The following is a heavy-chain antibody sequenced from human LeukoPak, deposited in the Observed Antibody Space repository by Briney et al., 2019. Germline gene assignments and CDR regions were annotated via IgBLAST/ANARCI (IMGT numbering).Heavy chain of an antibody. CDR1: GGSTRNHH. V-gene: IGHV4-59*11. CDR2: VFFTEGT. Sequence: SGTLSLTCSVSGGSTRNHHWTWIRQSPGKGLEWIGHVFFTEGTNYSPSLRGRITISADRSKNQIYLKLGSVTAADTAVYYCARELYHFDRWGQGALVTVSS. CDR3: ARELYHFDR. J-gene: IGHJ4*02. D-gene: IGHD2-8*01.